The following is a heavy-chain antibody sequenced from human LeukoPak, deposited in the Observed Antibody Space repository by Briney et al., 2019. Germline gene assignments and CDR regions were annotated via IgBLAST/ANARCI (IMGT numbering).Heavy chain of an antibody. Sequence: GGSLRLSCAASGFTFSDYYMSWIRQAPGKGLEWVSYITSSGSTIFYADSVKGRFTISRDNSKDTLYLQMNSLRAEDTAVYYCAKDPNSSGWTRGDAFDIWGQGTMVTVSS. CDR2: ITSSGSTI. V-gene: IGHV3-11*01. D-gene: IGHD6-19*01. CDR1: GFTFSDYY. J-gene: IGHJ3*02. CDR3: AKDPNSSGWTRGDAFDI.